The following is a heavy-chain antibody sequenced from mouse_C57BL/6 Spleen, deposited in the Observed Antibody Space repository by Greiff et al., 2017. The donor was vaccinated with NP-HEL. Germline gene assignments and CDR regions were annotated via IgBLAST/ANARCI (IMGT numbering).Heavy chain of an antibody. V-gene: IGHV1-4*01. CDR3: ARGGGYYYAMDY. J-gene: IGHJ4*01. Sequence: QVQLKESGAELARPGASVKMSCKASGYTFTSYTMHWVKQRPGQGLEWIGYINPSSGYTKYNQKFKDKATLTADKSSSTAYMQLSSLTSEDSAVYYCARGGGYYYAMDYWGQGTSVTVSS. CDR1: GYTFTSYT. CDR2: INPSSGYT.